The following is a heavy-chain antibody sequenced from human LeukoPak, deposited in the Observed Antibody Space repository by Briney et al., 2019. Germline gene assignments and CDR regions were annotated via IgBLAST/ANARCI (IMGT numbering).Heavy chain of an antibody. Sequence: SQTLSLTCTISGDSVSSNSAAWNWIRQSPSRGLEWLGRTYYRSKWYSYYAPSVKSRITINPDTSKNQFSLQLKSVTPEDTAVYYCARMVGLVSDYWGQGTLVTVSS. D-gene: IGHD3-10*01. CDR2: TYYRSKWYS. CDR3: ARMVGLVSDY. J-gene: IGHJ4*02. V-gene: IGHV6-1*01. CDR1: GDSVSSNSAA.